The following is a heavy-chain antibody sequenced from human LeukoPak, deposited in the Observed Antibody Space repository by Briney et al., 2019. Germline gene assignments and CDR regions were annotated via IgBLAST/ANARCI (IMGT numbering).Heavy chain of an antibody. J-gene: IGHJ4*02. CDR3: TTGVGGN. CDR2: IKSKTGGGTT. D-gene: IGHD1-1*01. CDR1: GFTFSDAW. V-gene: IGHV3-15*01. Sequence: GGSLRLSCAASGFTFSDAWMTWVRQAPGKGLEWVGLIKSKTGGGTTDYAAPVKRRFTITRDDSKNTLYLQMNSLKTEDTAVYYCTTGVGGNWGQGTLVTVSS.